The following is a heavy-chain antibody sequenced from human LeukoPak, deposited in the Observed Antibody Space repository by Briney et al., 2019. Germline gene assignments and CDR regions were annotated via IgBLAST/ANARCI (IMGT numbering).Heavy chain of an antibody. Sequence: SETLSLTCTVSGGSISDYYWGWIRQPPGKGLEWIAYIHTSGSSNYNPSLKSRVTASVDTSKNQFSLKVNSVTAADTAVYYCARHAQIAGDPYYRWFDPWGQGTLVTVSS. V-gene: IGHV4-4*09. D-gene: IGHD2-21*02. CDR2: IHTSGSS. J-gene: IGHJ5*02. CDR1: GGSISDYY. CDR3: ARHAQIAGDPYYRWFDP.